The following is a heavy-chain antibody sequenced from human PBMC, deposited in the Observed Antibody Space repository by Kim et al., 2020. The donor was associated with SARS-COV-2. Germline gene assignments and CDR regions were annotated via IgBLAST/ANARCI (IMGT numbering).Heavy chain of an antibody. CDR1: GGSFSGYY. V-gene: IGHV4-34*01. Sequence: SETLSLTCAVYGGSFSGYYWSWIRQPPGKGLEWIGEINHSGSTNYNPSLKSRVTISVDTSKNQFSLKLSSVTAADTAVYYCARGRSGSLGGWGQGTLVTV. CDR3: ARGRSGSLGG. J-gene: IGHJ4*02. CDR2: INHSGST. D-gene: IGHD1-26*01.